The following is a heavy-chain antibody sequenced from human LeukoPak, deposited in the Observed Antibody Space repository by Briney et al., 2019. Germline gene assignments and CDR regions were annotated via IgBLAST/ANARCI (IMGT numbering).Heavy chain of an antibody. J-gene: IGHJ3*02. CDR1: GFTVSSNY. Sequence: GGSLRLSCAASGFTVSSNYMSWVRQAPGKGLEWVSVIYSGGSTYYADSVKGRFTISRDNSKNTLYLQMNSLRAEDTAVYYCARDLESYYYDSSTSPNAFDIWGQGTVVTVSS. CDR3: ARDLESYYYDSSTSPNAFDI. CDR2: IYSGGST. V-gene: IGHV3-66*01. D-gene: IGHD3-22*01.